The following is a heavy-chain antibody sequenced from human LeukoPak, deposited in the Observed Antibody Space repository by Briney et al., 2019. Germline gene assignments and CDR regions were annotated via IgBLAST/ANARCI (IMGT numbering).Heavy chain of an antibody. Sequence: GGSLRLSCAASGFAFDDYAMHWVRQAPGKGLEWVSGISWNSGSIGYADSVKGRFTISRDNAKNSLYLQMNSLRAEDTAVYYCARAYWFGEFAPDAFDIWGQGTMVTVSS. CDR2: ISWNSGSI. CDR1: GFAFDDYA. V-gene: IGHV3-9*01. J-gene: IGHJ3*02. CDR3: ARAYWFGEFAPDAFDI. D-gene: IGHD3-10*01.